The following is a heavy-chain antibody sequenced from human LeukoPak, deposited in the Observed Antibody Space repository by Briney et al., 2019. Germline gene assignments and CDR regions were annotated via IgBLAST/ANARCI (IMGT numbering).Heavy chain of an antibody. Sequence: GGSLRLSCAASGFMQSRDSLHMVRQAPGKGLESAAAISYDGSNKYYADSVKGRFTIFRDNSKNTLYLIMNSLRAEDTAVYSCAKALLRYFDWHFDYWGQGTLVIVSS. J-gene: IGHJ4*02. D-gene: IGHD3-9*01. V-gene: IGHV3-30*18. CDR1: GFMQSRDS. CDR3: AKALLRYFDWHFDY. CDR2: ISYDGSNK.